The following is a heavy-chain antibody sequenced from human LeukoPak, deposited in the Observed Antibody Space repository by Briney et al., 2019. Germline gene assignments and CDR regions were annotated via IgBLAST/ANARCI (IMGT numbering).Heavy chain of an antibody. CDR2: IYTSGST. V-gene: IGHV4-4*07. J-gene: IGHJ4*02. CDR1: GGSISSYY. Sequence: SETLSLTCTVSGGSISSYYWSWIRQPAGKGLEWIGRIYTSGSTNYNPSLKSRVTMSVDTSKNQFSLKLSSVTAADTAVYYCARGRGSGSYRYYFDYWGQGTLVTVSS. D-gene: IGHD3-10*01. CDR3: ARGRGSGSYRYYFDY.